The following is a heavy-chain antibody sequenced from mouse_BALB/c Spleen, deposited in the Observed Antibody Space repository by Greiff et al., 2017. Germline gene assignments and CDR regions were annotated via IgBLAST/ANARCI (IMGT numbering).Heavy chain of an antibody. CDR1: GFSLTSYG. J-gene: IGHJ4*01. Sequence: VQLVESGPGLVQPSQSLSITCTVSGFSLTSYGVHWVRQSPGKGLEWLGVIWSGGSTDYNAAFISRLSISKDNSKSQVFFKMNSLQANDTAIYYCGVYYGNSYAMDYWGQGTSVTVSS. CDR2: IWSGGST. V-gene: IGHV2-2*02. CDR3: GVYYGNSYAMDY. D-gene: IGHD2-1*01.